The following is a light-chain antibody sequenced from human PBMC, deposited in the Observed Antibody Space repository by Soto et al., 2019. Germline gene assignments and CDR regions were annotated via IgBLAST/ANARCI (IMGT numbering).Light chain of an antibody. CDR1: SSDVENYNL. CDR3: CSYAGSSTFVV. J-gene: IGLJ2*01. V-gene: IGLV2-23*02. CDR2: EVS. Sequence: QSALTQPASVSGSPGQSITISCTGTSSDVENYNLVSWYQQHPGKAPKLMIYEVSKRPSGVSNRFSGSKSGNTASLTISGLQAEDEADYCCCSYAGSSTFVVFGGGTKLTVL.